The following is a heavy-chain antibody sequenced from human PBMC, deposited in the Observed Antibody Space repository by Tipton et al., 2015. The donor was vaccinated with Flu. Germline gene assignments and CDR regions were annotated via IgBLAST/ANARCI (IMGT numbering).Heavy chain of an antibody. CDR2: ISGSGGST. Sequence: LSLTCAASGFTFSSYAMSWVRQAPGKGLEWVSAISGSGGSTYYADSVKGRFTISRDNSKNTLYLQMNSLRAEDTAVYYCAKCRGFGNYYYYGMDVWGQGTTVTVSS. CDR3: AKCRGFGNYYYYGMDV. J-gene: IGHJ6*02. CDR1: GFTFSSYA. V-gene: IGHV3-23*01. D-gene: IGHD2-15*01.